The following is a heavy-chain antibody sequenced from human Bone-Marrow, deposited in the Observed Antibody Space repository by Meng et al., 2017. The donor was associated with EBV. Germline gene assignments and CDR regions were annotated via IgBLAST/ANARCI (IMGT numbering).Heavy chain of an antibody. J-gene: IGHJ5*02. D-gene: IGHD4-17*01. CDR1: EFAARSDA. CDR2: ISGSGGST. V-gene: IGHV3-23*01. Sequence: EGRLLGSGGALVRPGGSLRFSCAASEFAARSDAMRWVRQAPGKGLEWVSAISGSGGSTYYADSVKGRFTISRDNSKNTLYLQMNSLRAEDTAVYYCAKDSDYGDYVRPLWFDPWGQGTLVTVSS. CDR3: AKDSDYGDYVRPLWFDP.